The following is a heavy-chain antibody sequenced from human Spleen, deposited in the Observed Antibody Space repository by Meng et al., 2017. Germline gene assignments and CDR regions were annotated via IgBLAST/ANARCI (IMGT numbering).Heavy chain of an antibody. D-gene: IGHD6-13*01. J-gene: IGHJ4*02. CDR3: ARDEDISAAGKLFGDS. CDR2: IDPKHGDT. CDR1: GYNFPDYY. V-gene: IGHV1-2*06. Sequence: QVCLVQCGAEGDRPGAAVQVSCKPSGYNFPDYYIHWVRQATGQGLDWMGRIDPKHGDTHYGQKFQGRFTMAGVTSISTTYMDLSGLRSDDTAVYYCARDEDISAAGKLFGDSWGQGTLVTVSS.